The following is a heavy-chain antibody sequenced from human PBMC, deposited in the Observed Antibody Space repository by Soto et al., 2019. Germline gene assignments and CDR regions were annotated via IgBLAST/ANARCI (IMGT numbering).Heavy chain of an antibody. V-gene: IGHV3-23*01. CDR1: GFTFSSYA. D-gene: IGHD6-13*01. CDR2: ISGSGGST. Sequence: GGSLRLSCAASGFTFSSYAMSWVRQAPGKGLEWVSAISGSGGSTYYADSVKGRFTISRDNSKNTLYLQMNSLRAEDTAVYYCAKLRSSSYSSSWCDYGCQGTLVTVSS. CDR3: AKLRSSSYSSSWCDY. J-gene: IGHJ4*02.